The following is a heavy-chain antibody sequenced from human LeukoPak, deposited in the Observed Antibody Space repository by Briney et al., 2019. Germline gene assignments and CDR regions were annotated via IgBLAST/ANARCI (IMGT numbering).Heavy chain of an antibody. Sequence: GGSLRLSCAASGFTVSSYSMQWVRQTPGKGLEWVGIMSNSGENTFYGEAVKGRFTISRDNSQNTLYLQMNSLRPEDTAVYYCAKGGASVTRYVDYWGQGTLVTVSS. CDR1: GFTVSSYS. CDR3: AKGGASVTRYVDY. V-gene: IGHV3-30*18. D-gene: IGHD4-17*01. J-gene: IGHJ4*02. CDR2: MSNSGENT.